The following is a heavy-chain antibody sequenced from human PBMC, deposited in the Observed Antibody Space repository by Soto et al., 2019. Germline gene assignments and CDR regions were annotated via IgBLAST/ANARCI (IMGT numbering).Heavy chain of an antibody. CDR2: ISSNGGST. CDR3: ARGPYYYYYMDV. V-gene: IGHV3-64*01. CDR1: GFTFSSYA. J-gene: IGHJ6*03. Sequence: EVQLVESGGGLVQPGGSLRLSCAASGFTFSSYAMHWVRQAPGKGLEYVSAISSNGGSTYYANSVKGRFTITRDNSQNTLYLQMGSLRAEDIAVYYCARGPYYYYYMDVWGKGTTVTVSS.